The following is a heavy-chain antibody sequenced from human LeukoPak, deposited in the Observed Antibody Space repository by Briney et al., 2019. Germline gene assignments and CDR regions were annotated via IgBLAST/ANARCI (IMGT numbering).Heavy chain of an antibody. CDR2: IYHSGST. CDR3: ARDPGHSPGALPWFDP. J-gene: IGHJ5*02. CDR1: GYSISSGYY. Sequence: SETLSLTCTVSGYSISSGYYWGWIRQPPGKGLEWIGSIYHSGSTYYNPSLKSRVTISVDTSKNQFSLKLSSVTAADTAVYYCARDPGHSPGALPWFDPWGQGTLVTVSS. V-gene: IGHV4-38-2*02. D-gene: IGHD3-10*01.